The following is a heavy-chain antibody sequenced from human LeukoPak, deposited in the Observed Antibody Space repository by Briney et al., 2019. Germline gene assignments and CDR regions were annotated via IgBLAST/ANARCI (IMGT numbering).Heavy chain of an antibody. CDR1: GYTFTRYG. CDR2: ISAY. CDR3: ARRFNYYDSSGYYEGFYFDY. Sequence: GASVKVSCKASGYTFTRYGISWVRQAPGQGLEWMGWISAYAQKFQCRVTMTTDTSTSTAYMELRSLRSDDTAVYYCARRFNYYDSSGYYEGFYFDYWGQGTLVTVSS. J-gene: IGHJ4*02. D-gene: IGHD3-22*01. V-gene: IGHV1-18*01.